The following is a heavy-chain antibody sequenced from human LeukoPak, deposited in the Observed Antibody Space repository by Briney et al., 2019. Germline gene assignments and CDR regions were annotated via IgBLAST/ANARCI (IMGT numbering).Heavy chain of an antibody. CDR3: VRHHNYALDY. D-gene: IGHD5-18*01. CDR1: GYSFTSYW. Sequence: GESLKISCEGSGYSFTSYWIGWARQMPGKGLEWMAIIFSGNSDTRYSPSFEGQVTISVDKSISTAYLQWRGLKASDTAMYYCVRHHNYALDYWGQGTLVTVSS. V-gene: IGHV5-51*01. J-gene: IGHJ4*02. CDR2: IFSGNSDT.